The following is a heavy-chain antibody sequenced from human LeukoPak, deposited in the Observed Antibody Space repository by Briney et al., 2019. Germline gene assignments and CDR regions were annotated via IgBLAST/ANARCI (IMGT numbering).Heavy chain of an antibody. J-gene: IGHJ6*02. V-gene: IGHV3-48*03. CDR3: ARNPEAMIVVVSGMDV. D-gene: IGHD3-22*01. CDR1: GFTFSSYE. CDR2: ISSSGSTI. Sequence: GGSLRLSCAASGFTFSSYEMNWVRQAPGKGLEWVSYISSSGSTIYYADSVKGRFTISRDNAKNSLYLQMNSLRAEDTAVYYCARNPEAMIVVVSGMDVWGQGTTVTVSS.